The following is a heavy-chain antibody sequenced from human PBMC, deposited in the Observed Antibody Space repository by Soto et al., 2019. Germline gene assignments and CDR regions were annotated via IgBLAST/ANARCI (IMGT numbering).Heavy chain of an antibody. CDR1: GGPCGTQV. V-gene: IGHV3-23*01. J-gene: IGHJ4*02. Sequence: GGSLRVWWAAAGGPCGTQVMSWVRQDTGKGLEWVSAMSGSGGYTYYADSVKGRFTISRDNSKNTLYLQMNSLRAEDTAVYYCAKISCSSTNCYVVSGAGSYFDSWGQGTLVTVS. CDR2: MSGSGGYT. CDR3: AKISCSSTNCYVVSGAGSYFDS. D-gene: IGHD2-2*01.